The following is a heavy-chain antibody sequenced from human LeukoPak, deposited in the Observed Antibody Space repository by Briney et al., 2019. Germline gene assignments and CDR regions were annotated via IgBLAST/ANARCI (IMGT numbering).Heavy chain of an antibody. CDR2: IKEDGSEK. CDR3: ARDKGVVGTLAP. V-gene: IGHV3-7*01. Sequence: GGSLRLSCAASGFMFSSYWMSWVRQAPEKGLEWVANIKEDGSEKYFVDSVKGRFTISRDNAKNSPYLQMNSLGAEDTAIYYCARDKGVVGTLAPWGQGTLVTVSS. J-gene: IGHJ5*02. CDR1: GFMFSSYW. D-gene: IGHD2-21*01.